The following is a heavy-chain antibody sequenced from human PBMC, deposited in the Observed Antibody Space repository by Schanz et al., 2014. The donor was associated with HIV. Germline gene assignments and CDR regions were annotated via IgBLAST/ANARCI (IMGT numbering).Heavy chain of an antibody. Sequence: EVQLVESGGGLVQPGGSLRLSCAASGSTFSSYWMHWVRQAPGKGLEWVSSISESGGRTFTADSVNGRFTISRDNSKNMLYLQMTTLRPEDTAVYYCAKPEYDSSGNSQSHFDYWGQGTLVTVSS. CDR3: AKPEYDSSGNSQSHFDY. CDR2: ISESGGRT. CDR1: GSTFSSYW. D-gene: IGHD3-22*01. J-gene: IGHJ4*02. V-gene: IGHV3-23*04.